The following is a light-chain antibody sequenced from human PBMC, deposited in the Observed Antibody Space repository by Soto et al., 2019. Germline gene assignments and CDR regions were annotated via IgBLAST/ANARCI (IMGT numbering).Light chain of an antibody. CDR2: GAS. V-gene: IGKV3-20*01. CDR3: QRYDSLRT. CDR1: QSVSSSY. J-gene: IGKJ1*01. Sequence: EIVLTQSPGTLSLSPGERATLSCMASQSVSSSYLAWYQQKPGQAPRLLIYGASNRATGIPDRFSGSGSGTDFTLTITRLEAEDFAMYYCQRYDSLRTFGQGTKVDIK.